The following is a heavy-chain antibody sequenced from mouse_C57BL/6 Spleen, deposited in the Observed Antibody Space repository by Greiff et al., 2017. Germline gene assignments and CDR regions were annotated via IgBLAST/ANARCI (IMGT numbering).Heavy chain of an antibody. J-gene: IGHJ3*01. D-gene: IGHD1-2*01. CDR1: GYTFTSYW. Sequence: QVQLQQPGAELVMPGASVKLSCKASGYTFTSYWMHWVKQRPGQGLEWIGEIDPSDSYTNYNQKFKGKSTLTVDKSSSTAYMQLSSLTSEDSAVYYCARGTATRFAYGGQGTLVTVSA. CDR2: IDPSDSYT. V-gene: IGHV1-69*01. CDR3: ARGTATRFAY.